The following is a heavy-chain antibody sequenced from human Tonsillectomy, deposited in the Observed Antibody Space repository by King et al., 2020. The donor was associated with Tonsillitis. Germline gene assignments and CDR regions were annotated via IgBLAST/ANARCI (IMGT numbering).Heavy chain of an antibody. D-gene: IGHD4-17*01. Sequence: VQLVESGRGLIQPGGSLRLSCAASGFTFSSYGMNWVRQAPGKGLEWVSYISSSSSTTYYADSVKGRFTISRDNAKNSLYLQMNSLRAEDTAVYYCASYRQTVTSWDYWGQGTLVTVSS. CDR1: GFTFSSYG. V-gene: IGHV3-48*04. J-gene: IGHJ4*02. CDR2: ISSSSSTT. CDR3: ASYRQTVTSWDY.